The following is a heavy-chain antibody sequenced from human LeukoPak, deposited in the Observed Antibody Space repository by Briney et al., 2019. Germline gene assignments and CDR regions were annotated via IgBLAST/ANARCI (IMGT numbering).Heavy chain of an antibody. V-gene: IGHV1-8*01. CDR3: ARVDSSGYLDFDY. J-gene: IGHJ4*02. CDR2: MNPNSGNT. D-gene: IGHD3-22*01. Sequence: ASVKVSCKASGYTFTSYDINWVRQATGQGLEWMGWMNPNSGNTGHAQKFQGRVTMTRNTSISTAYMELSSLRSEDTAVYYCARVDSSGYLDFDYWGQGTLVTVSS. CDR1: GYTFTSYD.